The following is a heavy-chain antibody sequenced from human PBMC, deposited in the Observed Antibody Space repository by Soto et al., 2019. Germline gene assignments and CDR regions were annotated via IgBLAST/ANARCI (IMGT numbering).Heavy chain of an antibody. CDR3: ASRYCTNGVCRDV. Sequence: LRLSCAASGLTFSSYSMNWVRQAPGKGLEWVSSISSTTNYKYYADSVKGRFTISRDNAKNSLYLQMNSLRAEDTAVYYCASRYCTNGVCRDVWGQGTTVTVSS. V-gene: IGHV3-21*01. CDR1: GLTFSSYS. D-gene: IGHD2-8*01. J-gene: IGHJ6*02. CDR2: ISSTTNYK.